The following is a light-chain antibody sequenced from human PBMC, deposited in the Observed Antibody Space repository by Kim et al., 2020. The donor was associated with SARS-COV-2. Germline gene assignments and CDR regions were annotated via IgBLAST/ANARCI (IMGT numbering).Light chain of an antibody. CDR1: QSVSTY. CDR2: DAS. V-gene: IGKV3-11*01. Sequence: LSPGERATPSCRASQSVSTYLAWYQHKPGQAPRLLIYDASARATGIPARFSGSGSETDFTLTISSLETEDFAVYYCQQRSKWPLTFGGGTKVDIK. CDR3: QQRSKWPLT. J-gene: IGKJ4*01.